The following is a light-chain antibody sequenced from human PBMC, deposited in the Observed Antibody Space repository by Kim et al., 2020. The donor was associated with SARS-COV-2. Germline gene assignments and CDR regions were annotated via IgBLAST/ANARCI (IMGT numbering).Light chain of an antibody. V-gene: IGKV1-5*01. CDR2: AAS. CDR3: QQYDRDST. CDR1: DSISTW. Sequence: SAAGGGRVTITCRASDSISTWLAWYQQKLGNAPTLLIFAASNLDSGVPPRCSGSGAGAEFPLTISSLQPDDVATYYCQQYDRDSTFGQGTKVDIK. J-gene: IGKJ1*01.